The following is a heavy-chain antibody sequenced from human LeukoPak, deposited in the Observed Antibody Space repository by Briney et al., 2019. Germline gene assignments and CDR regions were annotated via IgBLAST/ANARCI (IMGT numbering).Heavy chain of an antibody. Sequence: PSETLSLTCTVSGGSISSGVYYWSWFRQPPGQGLEWIGYIYYSGSTYYNPSLKSRLTISVATSKNQFSLKLSSVTAADTAVYYCARTYMTSARFDPWGQGTLVPVSS. V-gene: IGHV4-31*03. D-gene: IGHD2-21*02. J-gene: IGHJ5*02. CDR2: IYYSGST. CDR1: GGSISSGVYY. CDR3: ARTYMTSARFDP.